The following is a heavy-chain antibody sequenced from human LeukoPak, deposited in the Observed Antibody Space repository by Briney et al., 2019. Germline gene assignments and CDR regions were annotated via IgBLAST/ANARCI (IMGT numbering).Heavy chain of an antibody. J-gene: IGHJ6*03. Sequence: GGSLKLSCAASGFTFSSYAMSWVRQAPGKGLEWVSTISGGGDSTYYADSVKGRFTISRDNSKNTLSLQMNSLRAEDTAVYYCAKTPTVTPNYYYYYMDVWGKGTTVTVSS. D-gene: IGHD4-11*01. CDR3: AKTPTVTPNYYYYYMDV. CDR1: GFTFSSYA. V-gene: IGHV3-23*01. CDR2: ISGGGDST.